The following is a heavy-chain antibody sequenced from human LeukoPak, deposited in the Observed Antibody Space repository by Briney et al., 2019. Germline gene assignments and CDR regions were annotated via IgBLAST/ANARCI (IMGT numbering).Heavy chain of an antibody. CDR1: GFTFNNAR. Sequence: GGSLRLSCAGSGFTFNNARVSWVPQAPGEGLEGVGRIKSKTDGGTTDYAAPVKGRFTISRDDSKDTLYLQMNTLKTEYTAVYYCTTGGLTLDNWGQGTLVTVSS. D-gene: IGHD2-2*03. V-gene: IGHV3-15*01. CDR3: TTGGLTLDN. CDR2: IKSKTDGGTT. J-gene: IGHJ4*02.